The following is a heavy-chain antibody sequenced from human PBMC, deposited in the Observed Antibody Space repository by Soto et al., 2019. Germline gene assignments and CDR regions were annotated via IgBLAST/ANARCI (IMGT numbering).Heavy chain of an antibody. Sequence: LRLSCAASGFTFSRYWMSWLRQAPGKGLEWVAILKQDGSEEYYVDSVKGRFTISRDNAKNSLFLQMSSLRAEDTAVYYCARGYDSGTDYFDYWGQGTLVTVSS. CDR1: GFTFSRYW. V-gene: IGHV3-7*03. CDR2: LKQDGSEE. D-gene: IGHD3-10*01. CDR3: ARGYDSGTDYFDY. J-gene: IGHJ4*02.